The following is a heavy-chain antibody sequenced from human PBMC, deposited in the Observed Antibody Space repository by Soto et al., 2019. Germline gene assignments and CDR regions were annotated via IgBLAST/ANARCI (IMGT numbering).Heavy chain of an antibody. Sequence: QLRLQESGSGVVRTSETLSLTCTVSGGSITHGGFSWSWIRQSPGKGLEWIGYIGHLENTYFHPTFKSRLTMSIDRSKNQFSLNLSSVTAADRAVDYCARGGGNDPFDSWGQGVLVSFSS. D-gene: IGHD5-12*01. V-gene: IGHV4-30-2*06. CDR3: ARGGGNDPFDS. CDR2: IGHLENT. CDR1: GGSITHGGFS. J-gene: IGHJ4*02.